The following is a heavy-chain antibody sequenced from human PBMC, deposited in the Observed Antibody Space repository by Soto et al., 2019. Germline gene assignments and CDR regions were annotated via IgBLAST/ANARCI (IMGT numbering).Heavy chain of an antibody. J-gene: IGHJ4*02. CDR1: GFTFSSYW. CDR2: MNRDGSEK. CDR3: GRDAGRRFDY. Sequence: EVQLVESGGGLVQPGGSLRLSCAASGFTFSSYWMTWARQAPGKGLEWVASMNRDGSEKRYVDSVEGRFTISRDNAKNSLFLQMNSVSPDDTAVYYCGRDAGRRFDYWGQGSLVTVSS. V-gene: IGHV3-7*01. D-gene: IGHD6-13*01.